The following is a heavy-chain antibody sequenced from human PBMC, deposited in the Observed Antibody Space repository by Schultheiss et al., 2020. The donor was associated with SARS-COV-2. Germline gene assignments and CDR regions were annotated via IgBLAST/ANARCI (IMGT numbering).Heavy chain of an antibody. CDR1: GGSISSYY. Sequence: SETLSLTCTVSGGSISSYYWSWIRQPPGKGLEWIGSFSNTGSINYNPSLRSRVTISVDTSKNQFSLKLSSVTAADTAVYYCARDGRKGYSDYYGMDVWGQGTTVTVSS. CDR3: ARDGRKGYSDYYGMDV. V-gene: IGHV4-59*12. D-gene: IGHD6-13*01. J-gene: IGHJ6*02. CDR2: FSNTGSI.